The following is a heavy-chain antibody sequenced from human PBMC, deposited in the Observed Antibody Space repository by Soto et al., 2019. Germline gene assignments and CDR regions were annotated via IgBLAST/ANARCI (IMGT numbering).Heavy chain of an antibody. J-gene: IGHJ6*02. V-gene: IGHV4-34*01. D-gene: IGHD3-22*01. CDR1: GGSFSDYY. CDR2: INHSGST. CDR3: ARLRDRSGTASIYNGMDV. Sequence: PSETLSLTXAVSGGSFSDYYWNWIRQPPGKGLEWIGEINHSGSTNYNPSLKSRLTISVDTSKNQVSPKLSPVTAADTAIYYCARLRDRSGTASIYNGMDVWGPGTMVTVSS.